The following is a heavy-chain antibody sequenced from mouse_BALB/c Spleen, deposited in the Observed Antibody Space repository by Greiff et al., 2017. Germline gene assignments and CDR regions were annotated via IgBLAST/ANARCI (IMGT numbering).Heavy chain of an antibody. CDR1: GYSITSDYA. D-gene: IGHD2-3*01. V-gene: IGHV3-2*02. CDR3: ARGWLLPYWYFDV. CDR2: ISYSGST. J-gene: IGHJ1*01. Sequence: EVQLQQSGPGLVKPSQSLSLTCTVTGYSITSDYAWNWIRQSPGNKLEWMGYISYSGSTSYNPSLKSRISITRDTSKNQFFLQLNSVTTEDTATYYCARGWLLPYWYFDVWGAGTTVTVSS.